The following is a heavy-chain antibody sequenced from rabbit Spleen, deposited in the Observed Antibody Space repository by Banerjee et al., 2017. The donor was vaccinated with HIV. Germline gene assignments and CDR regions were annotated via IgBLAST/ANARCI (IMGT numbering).Heavy chain of an antibody. D-gene: IGHD8-1*01. V-gene: IGHV1S40*01. Sequence: QSLEESGGDLVKPGASLTLTCTASGVSFSNNHYMCWVRQAPGKGLEWIACINTATGKAVYASWAKGRFTISKTSSTTVTLQMTSLTAADTATYFCARDTGSSFSSYGMDLWGPGDPRHRL. CDR1: GVSFSNNHY. CDR2: INTATGKA. CDR3: ARDTGSSFSSYGMDL. J-gene: IGHJ6*01.